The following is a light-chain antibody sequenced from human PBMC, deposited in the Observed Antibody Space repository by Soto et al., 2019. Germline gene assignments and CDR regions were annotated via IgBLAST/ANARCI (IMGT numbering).Light chain of an antibody. Sequence: DIQLTQSPIFLSASVGDRVTISCRASQAIFHYLAWYQQKPGKAPNLLIFGASTLQSGVPSRFSGSGSGTEFTLTISSLQPEDFATYYCQQLNSHPRTFGQGTKVDIK. J-gene: IGKJ2*01. CDR3: QQLNSHPRT. CDR1: QAIFHY. V-gene: IGKV1-9*01. CDR2: GAS.